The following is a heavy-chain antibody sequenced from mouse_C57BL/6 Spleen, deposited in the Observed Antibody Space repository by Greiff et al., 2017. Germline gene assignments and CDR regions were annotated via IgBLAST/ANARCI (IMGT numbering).Heavy chain of an antibody. D-gene: IGHD1-1*01. CDR2: IYPGDGDT. V-gene: IGHV1-82*01. CDR1: GYAFSSSW. Sequence: VQLQQSGPELVKPGASVKISCKASGYAFSSSWMNWVKQRPGKGLEWIGRIYPGDGDTNYNGKFKGKATLTADKSSSTAYMQLSSLTSEDSAVXFCANYYGSSYSVAYWGQGTLVTVSA. J-gene: IGHJ3*01. CDR3: ANYYGSSYSVAY.